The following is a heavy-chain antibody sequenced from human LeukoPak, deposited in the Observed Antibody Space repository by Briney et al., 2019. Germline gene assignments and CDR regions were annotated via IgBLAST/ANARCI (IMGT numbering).Heavy chain of an antibody. J-gene: IGHJ5*02. Sequence: HPGGSLRLSCAASGLSFSSYAMHWVRQAPGKGLEYVSAISSKGGSTYYANSVKGRFTISRDNSKNTLYLQMGSLRAEDMAVYYCARTYGSGENWFDPWGQGTLVTVSS. CDR1: GLSFSSYA. D-gene: IGHD3-10*01. V-gene: IGHV3-64*01. CDR3: ARTYGSGENWFDP. CDR2: ISSKGGST.